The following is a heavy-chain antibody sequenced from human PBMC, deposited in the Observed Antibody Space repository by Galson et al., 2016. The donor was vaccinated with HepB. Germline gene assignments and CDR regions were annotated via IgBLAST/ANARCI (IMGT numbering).Heavy chain of an antibody. CDR1: GYTFASYG. CDR3: ARDWLVAVFDY. V-gene: IGHV1-18*01. D-gene: IGHD6-19*01. Sequence: SVKVSCKASGYTFASYGISWARQAPGQGLEWMGWISAYNGITNYAQKLQGRVTMTTDTSTSTAYMELRSLRSGDTAVYYCARDWLVAVFDYWGQGTLVTVSS. J-gene: IGHJ4*02. CDR2: ISAYNGIT.